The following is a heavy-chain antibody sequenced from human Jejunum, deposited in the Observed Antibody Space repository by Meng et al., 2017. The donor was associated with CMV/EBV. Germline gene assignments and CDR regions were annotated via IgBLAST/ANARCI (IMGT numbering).Heavy chain of an antibody. CDR3: ARDQAGTPMGWFDS. CDR1: GFPLGSYW. J-gene: IGHJ5*01. Sequence: SGFPLGSYWMSWFRQAPGKGLEWVANINPDGSVRHYLDSVKGRFTISRDSGKNSLYLQMNSLRAEDTAVFYCARDQAGTPMGWFDSWGQGTLVTVSS. D-gene: IGHD3-10*01. CDR2: INPDGSVR. V-gene: IGHV3-7*01.